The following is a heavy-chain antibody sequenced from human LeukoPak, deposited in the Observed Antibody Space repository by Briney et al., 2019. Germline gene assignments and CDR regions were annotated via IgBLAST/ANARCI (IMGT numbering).Heavy chain of an antibody. Sequence: SVKVSCKASLYTLTNYDINWVRQATGQGVEWVGWINPNRGDPQYPQKVQGSVTMTKDTSITSAYMDLRSLRSEDTAVYYCARSGFGSGISFDLWGQGTLVTVSS. CDR1: LYTLTNYD. CDR3: ARSGFGSGISFDL. D-gene: IGHD3-10*01. V-gene: IGHV1-8*01. J-gene: IGHJ5*02. CDR2: INPNRGDP.